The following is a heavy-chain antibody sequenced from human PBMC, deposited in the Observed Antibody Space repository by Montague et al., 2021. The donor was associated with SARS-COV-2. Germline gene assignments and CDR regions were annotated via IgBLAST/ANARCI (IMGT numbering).Heavy chain of an antibody. V-gene: IGHV3-33*01. Sequence: SLRLSCPASGFTFSSYGMYWVRQAPGKGLEWVAVIWYDGSNKYYADSVKGRFTISRDNSKNTLHLQMNSLRAEDTAVYYCARDAIAVAPFDYWGQGTLVTVSS. CDR2: IWYDGSNK. J-gene: IGHJ4*02. CDR3: ARDAIAVAPFDY. D-gene: IGHD6-19*01. CDR1: GFTFSSYG.